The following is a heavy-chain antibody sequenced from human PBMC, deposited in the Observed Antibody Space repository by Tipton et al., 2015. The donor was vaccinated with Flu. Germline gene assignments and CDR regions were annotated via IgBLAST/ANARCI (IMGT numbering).Heavy chain of an antibody. CDR1: GGSISSSSYY. CDR3: ARDVSGGILTGYRYFDY. D-gene: IGHD3-9*01. Sequence: TLSLTCTVSGGSISSSSYYWGWIRQPPGKGLEWIGSIYYSGSTYYNPSLKSRVTISVDTSKNQFSLKLSPVTAADTAIYYCARDVSGGILTGYRYFDYWGQGTLVTVPS. V-gene: IGHV4-39*07. J-gene: IGHJ4*02. CDR2: IYYSGST.